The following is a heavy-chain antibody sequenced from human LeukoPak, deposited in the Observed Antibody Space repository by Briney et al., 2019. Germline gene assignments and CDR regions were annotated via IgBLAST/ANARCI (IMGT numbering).Heavy chain of an antibody. CDR1: GGSISSYY. V-gene: IGHV4-59*08. D-gene: IGHD6-19*01. CDR3: ARQGSSGWSYYFDY. Sequence: PSETLSLTCTVSGGSISSYYWSWIRQPPGKGLEWIGYIYYSGSTNYNPSLKSRVTISVDTSQNQFSLKLSSVTAADTAVYDCARQGSSGWSYYFDYWGQGTLVTVSS. J-gene: IGHJ4*02. CDR2: IYYSGST.